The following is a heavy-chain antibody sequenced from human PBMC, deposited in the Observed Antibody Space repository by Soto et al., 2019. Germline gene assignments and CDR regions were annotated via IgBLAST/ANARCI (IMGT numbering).Heavy chain of an antibody. V-gene: IGHV1-2*02. Sequence: QVQLVQSGAELKKPGASVKVSCTASGYTFTGYYMHWVRQAPGQGLEWMGWINPNSGGTNYAQKFQGRVTMTRDTSISTAYMELSRLRSDDTAVYYCARGYCSSTSCYNPLPGYWGQGTLVTVSS. J-gene: IGHJ4*02. CDR1: GYTFTGYY. CDR3: ARGYCSSTSCYNPLPGY. D-gene: IGHD2-2*02. CDR2: INPNSGGT.